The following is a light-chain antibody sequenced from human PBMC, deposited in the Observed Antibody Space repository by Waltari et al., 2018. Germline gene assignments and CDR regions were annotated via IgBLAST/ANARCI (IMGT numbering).Light chain of an antibody. Sequence: QSALTQPASVSGSPGQSITLSCTGTSSDVGSYNLVSWSQQRPGKAPGLMLYEVNKRPSGVSNRFSGSKSGNTASLTISGLQAEDEADYYCCSYAGSPTFVIFGGGSKLTVL. CDR2: EVN. V-gene: IGLV2-23*02. J-gene: IGLJ2*01. CDR3: CSYAGSPTFVI. CDR1: SSDVGSYNL.